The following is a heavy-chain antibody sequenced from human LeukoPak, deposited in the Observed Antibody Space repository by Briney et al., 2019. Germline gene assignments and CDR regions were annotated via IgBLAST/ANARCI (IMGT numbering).Heavy chain of an antibody. CDR2: VRLSGGGT. J-gene: IGHJ2*01. CDR1: GFFLPKYA. D-gene: IGHD4-17*01. V-gene: IGHV3-23*01. Sequence: PGGSLRLSCAASGFFLPKYAMSWVRQAPGKGLEWVASVRLSGGGTEYADSVKGRFTISRDNSQNTLSLHMNSLEAGDTAVYYCAKEGTVSPGGLYWYFDLWCRGTLVTVSS. CDR3: AKEGTVSPGGLYWYFDL.